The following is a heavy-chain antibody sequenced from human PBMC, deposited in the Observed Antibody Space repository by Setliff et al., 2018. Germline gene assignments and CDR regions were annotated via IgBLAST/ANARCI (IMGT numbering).Heavy chain of an antibody. CDR1: GYTFTAYD. Sequence: ASVKVSCKASGYTFTAYDIHWMRQAPGQSLEWMGWINGVNGNTKYSQNFQGRVTFTSDTSANTAFMELNSLRAEDTAIYSCAKFSSVPGSRFFDYWGQGALVTVSS. CDR3: AKFSSVPGSRFFDY. D-gene: IGHD2-2*01. CDR2: INGVNGNT. J-gene: IGHJ4*02. V-gene: IGHV1-3*01.